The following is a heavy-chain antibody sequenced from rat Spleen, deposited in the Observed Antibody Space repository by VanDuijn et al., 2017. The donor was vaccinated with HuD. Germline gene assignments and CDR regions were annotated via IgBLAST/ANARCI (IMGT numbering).Heavy chain of an antibody. D-gene: IGHD1-7*01. J-gene: IGHJ3*01. CDR3: TRDTMEGWFAY. V-gene: IGHV2S12*01. Sequence: QVQLKESGPGLVQPSQTLSLTCTVSGFSLSSNGVSWVRQPPGKGLEWIAAISSGGDTFYSSALKSRLSISRDTSKNQVFLKMNSLQTDDTGTYYCTRDTMEGWFAYWGQGTLVTVSS. CDR2: ISSGGDT. CDR1: GFSLSSNG.